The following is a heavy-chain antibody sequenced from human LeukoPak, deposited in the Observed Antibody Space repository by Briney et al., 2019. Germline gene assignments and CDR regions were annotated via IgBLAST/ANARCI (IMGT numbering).Heavy chain of an antibody. CDR3: ARDRYGGSYPLDY. Sequence: ASVTVSCKSSGYTFTSHYMHWVRQAPGQGLEWMGIINPSGGSTSYAQKFQGRVTMTRDMSTSTDYMELSSLRSEDTAVYYCARDRYGGSYPLDYWGQGTLVTVSS. J-gene: IGHJ4*02. CDR1: GYTFTSHY. D-gene: IGHD1-26*01. V-gene: IGHV1-46*01. CDR2: INPSGGST.